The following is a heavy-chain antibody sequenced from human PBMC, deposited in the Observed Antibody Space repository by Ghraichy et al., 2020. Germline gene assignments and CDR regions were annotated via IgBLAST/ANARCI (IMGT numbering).Heavy chain of an antibody. Sequence: GGSLRLSCAASGFTVSSNYMSWVRQAPGKGLEWVSVIYSGGSTYYADSVKGRFTISRDNSKNTLYLQMNSLRAEDTAVYYCARVGDYYDSSGYYNFFAFDIWGQGTMVTVSS. J-gene: IGHJ3*02. CDR1: GFTVSSNY. V-gene: IGHV3-53*01. D-gene: IGHD3-22*01. CDR3: ARVGDYYDSSGYYNFFAFDI. CDR2: IYSGGST.